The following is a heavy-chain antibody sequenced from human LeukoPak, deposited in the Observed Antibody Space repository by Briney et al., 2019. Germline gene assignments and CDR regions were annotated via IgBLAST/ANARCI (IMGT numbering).Heavy chain of an antibody. CDR3: AVLDSSGFPDY. V-gene: IGHV3-21*01. J-gene: IGHJ4*02. D-gene: IGHD3-22*01. CDR2: ISSSSTYI. Sequence: KAGGSLRLSRAASGFTLSSYSMNWVRQAPGKGLEWVSSISSSSTYIYYADSVKGRFTISRDNAKNSLYLQMNSLRAEDTAVYCCAVLDSSGFPDYWGQGTLVTVSS. CDR1: GFTLSSYS.